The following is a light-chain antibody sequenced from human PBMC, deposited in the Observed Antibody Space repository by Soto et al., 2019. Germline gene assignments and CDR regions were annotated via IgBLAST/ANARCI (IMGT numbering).Light chain of an antibody. CDR1: QSVSSD. CDR2: GAS. Sequence: EIVMTQSPATLSVSPGERATLSCRDSQSVSSDLAWYQQKPGQAPRLLIYGASTRATGIPARFSGSGSGTEFTLTISSLQPEDSAVYYCQQYNNWPPWTFGQGTKVEIK. V-gene: IGKV3-15*01. CDR3: QQYNNWPPWT. J-gene: IGKJ1*01.